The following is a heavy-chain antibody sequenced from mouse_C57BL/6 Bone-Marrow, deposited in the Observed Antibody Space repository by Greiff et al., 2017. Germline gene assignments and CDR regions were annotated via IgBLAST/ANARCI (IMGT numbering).Heavy chain of an antibody. CDR1: GFSLTSYG. V-gene: IGHV2-2*01. CDR3: ARRTTTMVTPYYAMDY. D-gene: IGHD2-2*01. CDR2: IWSGGST. J-gene: IGHJ4*01. Sequence: VQLQQSGPGLVQPSQSLSITCTVSGFSLTSYGVHWVRQSPGKGLEWLGVIWSGGSTDSNAAFISRLSISKDNSKSQVFFKMNSLQADDTAIYYWARRTTTMVTPYYAMDYWGQGTSVTVSS.